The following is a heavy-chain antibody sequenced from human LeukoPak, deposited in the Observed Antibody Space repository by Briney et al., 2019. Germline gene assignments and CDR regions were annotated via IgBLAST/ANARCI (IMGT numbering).Heavy chain of an antibody. CDR2: IKEDGSEK. J-gene: IGHJ4*02. Sequence: GGSLRLSCAASGFSFSNYWMSWVRQAPGKGLEWVANIKEDGSEKDYVDSVKGRFTISRDNAKNSLDLQMNSLRVEDTAVYYCACLGHCSGGGWGQGTLVTASS. CDR3: ACLGHCSGGG. CDR1: GFSFSNYW. D-gene: IGHD2-15*01. V-gene: IGHV3-7*01.